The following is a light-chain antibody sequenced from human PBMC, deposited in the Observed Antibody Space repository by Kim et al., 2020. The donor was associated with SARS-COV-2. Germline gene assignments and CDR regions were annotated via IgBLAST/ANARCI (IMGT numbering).Light chain of an antibody. J-gene: IGKJ1*01. CDR3: VQYATFPRT. CDR1: RDINNF. CDR2: AAS. V-gene: IGKV1-17*03. Sequence: DIQMTQSPSAMSASVGDRVTITCRASRDINNFLGWFQQKPGEAPKRLIHAASSLQSGVPSRFSGSGSGTEFNLTISSLQPEDFATYYCVQYATFPRTFGQGTKVDIK.